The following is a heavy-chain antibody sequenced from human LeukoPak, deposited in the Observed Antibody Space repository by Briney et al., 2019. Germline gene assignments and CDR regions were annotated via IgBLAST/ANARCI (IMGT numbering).Heavy chain of an antibody. J-gene: IGHJ4*02. CDR3: AKGSRLGDPLYCSGGSCYGLFDY. CDR2: ISGSGGST. CDR1: GFTFSRYA. D-gene: IGHD2-15*01. V-gene: IGHV3-23*01. Sequence: GGSLRLSCAASGFTFSRYAMSWVRQAPGKGLEWVSAISGSGGSTYYADSVKCRFTISRDNSKNTLYLQMNSLRAEDTAVYYCAKGSRLGDPLYCSGGSCYGLFDYWGQGTLVTVSS.